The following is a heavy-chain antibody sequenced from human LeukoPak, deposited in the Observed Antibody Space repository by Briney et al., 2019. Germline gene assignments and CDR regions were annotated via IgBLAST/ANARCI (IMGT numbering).Heavy chain of an antibody. D-gene: IGHD1-26*01. CDR3: AKDMHYGIVGAVGY. V-gene: IGHV3-21*04. Sequence: PGGSLRLSCAASGFTFSSYSMNWVRQAPGKGLEWVSSISTSSSYIYYADSVKGRFTISRDNAKNSLYLQMNSLRAEDTALYYCAKDMHYGIVGAVGYWGQGTLVTVSS. CDR2: ISTSSSYI. J-gene: IGHJ4*02. CDR1: GFTFSSYS.